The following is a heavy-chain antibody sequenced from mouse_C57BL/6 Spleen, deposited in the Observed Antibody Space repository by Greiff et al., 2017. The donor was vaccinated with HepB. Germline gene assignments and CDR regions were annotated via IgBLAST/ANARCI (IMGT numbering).Heavy chain of an antibody. Sequence: EVNLVESGGGLVKPGGSLKLSCAASGFTFSDYGMHWVRQAPEKGLEWVAYISSGSSTIYYADTVKGRFTISRDNAKNTLFLQMTSLRSEDTAMYYCASDYYGSSYGYYAMDYWGQGTSVTVSS. CDR2: ISSGSSTI. CDR3: ASDYYGSSYGYYAMDY. CDR1: GFTFSDYG. D-gene: IGHD1-1*01. J-gene: IGHJ4*01. V-gene: IGHV5-17*01.